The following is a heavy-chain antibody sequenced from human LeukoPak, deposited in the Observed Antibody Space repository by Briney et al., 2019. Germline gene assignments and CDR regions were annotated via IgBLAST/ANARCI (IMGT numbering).Heavy chain of an antibody. CDR2: IYTSGST. Sequence: SQTLSLTCTVSGGSISSGSYYWRWIQQPAGKGLEWIGRIYTSGSTNYNPSLKSRVTISVDTSKNQFSLKLSSVTAADTAVYYCARGLYGDYGDYWGQGTLVTVSS. V-gene: IGHV4-61*02. CDR1: GGSISSGSYY. CDR3: ARGLYGDYGDY. J-gene: IGHJ4*02. D-gene: IGHD4-17*01.